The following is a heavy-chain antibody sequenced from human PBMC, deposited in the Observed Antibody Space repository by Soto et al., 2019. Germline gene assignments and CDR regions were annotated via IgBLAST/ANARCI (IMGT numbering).Heavy chain of an antibody. CDR1: GYSFSTYA. D-gene: IGHD1-1*01. CDR3: ARGKGMEENYYYYGLDI. V-gene: IGHV1-3*01. Sequence: GASVKVSCKASGYSFSTYAMHRVRQAPGQSLEWMGWINGGTGQTKFSQRFQDRITITRDTSASTAYMELSSLRSEDTAVYYCARGKGMEENYYYYGLDIWGQGTTVTVSS. J-gene: IGHJ6*02. CDR2: INGGTGQT.